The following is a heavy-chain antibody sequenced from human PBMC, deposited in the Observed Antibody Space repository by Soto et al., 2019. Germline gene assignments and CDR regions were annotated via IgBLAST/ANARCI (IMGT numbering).Heavy chain of an antibody. J-gene: IGHJ5*02. D-gene: IGHD6-6*01. CDR3: ARSIAARLNWFEP. CDR1: GFTFSSYW. V-gene: IGHV3-7*01. CDR2: IKQDGSEK. Sequence: EVQLVESGGGLVQPGGSLRLSCAASGFTFSSYWMSWVRQAPGKGLEWVANIKQDGSEKYYVDSVKGRFTISRDNAKNSLYMQMNSLRAEDTAVYYCARSIAARLNWFEPWGQGTLVTVSS.